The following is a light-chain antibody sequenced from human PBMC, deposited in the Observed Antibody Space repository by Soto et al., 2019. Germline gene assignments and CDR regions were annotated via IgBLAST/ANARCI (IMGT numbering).Light chain of an antibody. J-gene: IGKJ1*01. CDR2: GAS. CDR3: QQYNKWPRT. Sequence: EIVMTQSPGSLSGSLGERATLSCRASQSVSSKLAWYQQKPGQAPRLLIHGASTRATGVPARFSGSGPGTEFTLTISSLQSEDFAVYYCQQYNKWPRTFCQGTKVDIK. V-gene: IGKV3-15*01. CDR1: QSVSSK.